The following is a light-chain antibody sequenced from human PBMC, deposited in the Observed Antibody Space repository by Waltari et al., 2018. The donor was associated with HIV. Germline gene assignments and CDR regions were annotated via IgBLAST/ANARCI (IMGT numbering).Light chain of an antibody. Sequence: QSALTQPRSVSGSPGQSVTISCTGTSSDVGGYKYVSWYQQHPAKAPKLMIYDVTKRPSGVPDRFSGSKSVNTASLTISGLEAEDEADSYCCSYAGSYTLVFGGGTKLTVL. V-gene: IGLV2-11*01. CDR1: SSDVGGYKY. CDR3: CSYAGSYTLV. J-gene: IGLJ3*02. CDR2: DVT.